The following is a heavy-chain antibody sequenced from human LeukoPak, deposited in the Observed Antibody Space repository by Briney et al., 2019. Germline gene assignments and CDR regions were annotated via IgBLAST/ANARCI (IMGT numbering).Heavy chain of an antibody. J-gene: IGHJ4*02. CDR1: GYTFASYG. Sequence: ASVKVSCKASGYTFASYGISWVRQAPGQGLEWMGWISAYNGNTNYAQKLQGRVTMTTDTSTSTAYMELRSLRSDDTAVYYCARDWRIAAAGTYGYWGQGTLVTVSS. CDR3: ARDWRIAAAGTYGY. CDR2: ISAYNGNT. V-gene: IGHV1-18*01. D-gene: IGHD6-13*01.